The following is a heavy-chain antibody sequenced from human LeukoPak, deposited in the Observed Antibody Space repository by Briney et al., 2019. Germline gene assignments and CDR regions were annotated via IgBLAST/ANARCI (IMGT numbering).Heavy chain of an antibody. J-gene: IGHJ4*01. D-gene: IGHD4-23*01. CDR1: GFTFSSFA. V-gene: IGHV3-30*18. CDR2: LSYDGTNK. CDR3: AKEIDYGGNSFDY. Sequence: GGSLRLPCAASGFTFSSFAMHWVRQAPGKGLEWVAVLSYDGTNKYYADSMKGRFTISRDNSKNTLYLQMNSLRAEDTAIYYCAKEIDYGGNSFDYWGQGTLVTVSS.